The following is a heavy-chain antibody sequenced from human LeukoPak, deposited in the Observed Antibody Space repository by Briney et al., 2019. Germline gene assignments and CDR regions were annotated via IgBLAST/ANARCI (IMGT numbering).Heavy chain of an antibody. J-gene: IGHJ3*02. CDR3: ASRESQYSSSWPDAFDI. CDR2: IYHSGST. CDR1: GYSISSGYY. Sequence: SETLSLTCTVSGYSISSGYYWGWIRQPPGKGLEWIGSIYHSGSTYYNPSLKSRVTISVDTSKNQFSLKLSSVTAADTAVYYCASRESQYSSSWPDAFDIWGQGQWSPSLQ. D-gene: IGHD6-13*01. V-gene: IGHV4-38-2*02.